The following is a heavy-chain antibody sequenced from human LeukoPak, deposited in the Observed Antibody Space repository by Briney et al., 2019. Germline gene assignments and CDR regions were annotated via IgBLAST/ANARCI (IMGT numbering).Heavy chain of an antibody. CDR2: INSDGSST. D-gene: IGHD3-10*01. CDR1: GFTFSGNW. Sequence: GGSLRLSCATSGFTFSGNWIHWVRQTPGKGLVWVSRINSDGSSTSYADSVKGRFTISRDNSKNTLYLQMNSLRAEDTAVYYCAKDRSQYGSGSYSDYWGQGTLVTVSS. J-gene: IGHJ4*02. V-gene: IGHV3-74*01. CDR3: AKDRSQYGSGSYSDY.